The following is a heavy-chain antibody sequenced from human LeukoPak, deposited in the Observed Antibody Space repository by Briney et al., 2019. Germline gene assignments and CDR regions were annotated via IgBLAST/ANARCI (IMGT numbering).Heavy chain of an antibody. D-gene: IGHD1-26*01. CDR2: ISAFNGNT. CDR3: ARGSHGSYYPDY. V-gene: IGHV1-18*01. J-gene: IGHJ4*02. CDR1: GYTFTTYG. Sequence: ASVKVSCKASGYTFTTYGISWVRQAPGQGLEWMGWISAFNGNTNYAQKLQGRVTMTTDTPTSTAYMELRSLRSDDTAVYYCARGSHGSYYPDYWGQGTLVSVSS.